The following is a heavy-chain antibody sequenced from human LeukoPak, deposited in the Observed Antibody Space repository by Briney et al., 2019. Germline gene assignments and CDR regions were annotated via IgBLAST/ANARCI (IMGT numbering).Heavy chain of an antibody. CDR2: ISSSSSY. J-gene: IGHJ4*02. CDR1: GFTFSSYS. Sequence: PGGSLRLSCAASGFTFSSYSMNWVRQAPGKGLEWVSSISSSSSYNYADSVKGRFTISRDNAKNSLYLQMNSLRAEDTAVYYCAKSRDSSGWYYFDYWGQGTLVTVSS. D-gene: IGHD6-19*01. CDR3: AKSRDSSGWYYFDY. V-gene: IGHV3-21*01.